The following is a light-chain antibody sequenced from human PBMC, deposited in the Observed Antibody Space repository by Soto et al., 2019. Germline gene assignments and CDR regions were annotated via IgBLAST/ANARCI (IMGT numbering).Light chain of an antibody. CDR2: AAS. Sequence: DIQMTQSPSSLSASVGDRATITCRASQRISSYLNWYQQKPGKAPKLLIYAASNLQSGVPSRFTGSGSGTDFTLTISSLQPEDFATYYCQQSFRTPITFGGGTKVDIK. J-gene: IGKJ4*01. V-gene: IGKV1-39*01. CDR1: QRISSY. CDR3: QQSFRTPIT.